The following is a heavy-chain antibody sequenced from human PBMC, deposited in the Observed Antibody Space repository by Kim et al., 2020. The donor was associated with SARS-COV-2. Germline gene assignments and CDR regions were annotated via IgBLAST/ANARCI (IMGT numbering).Heavy chain of an antibody. D-gene: IGHD3-3*01. J-gene: IGHJ4*02. CDR3: ARGRITIVGVVTEFDY. V-gene: IGHV4-31*02. Sequence: SLMSRVTISVDTSKNQFTLKLSSVTAADTAVYYCARGRITIVGVVTEFDYWGQGTLVTVSS.